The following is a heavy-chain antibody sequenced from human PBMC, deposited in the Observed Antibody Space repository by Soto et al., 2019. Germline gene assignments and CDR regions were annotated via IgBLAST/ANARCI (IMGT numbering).Heavy chain of an antibody. D-gene: IGHD3-10*01. CDR3: ARARYGSGSYYKSSYYYYGMDV. CDR2: IIPIFGTA. J-gene: IGHJ6*02. CDR1: GGTFSSYA. V-gene: IGHV1-69*01. Sequence: QVQLVQSGAEVKKPGSSVKVSCKASGGTFSSYAISWVRQAPGQGLEWMGGIIPIFGTANYAQKFQGRVTIPADESTSTAYMELSSRRSEDTAVYYCARARYGSGSYYKSSYYYYGMDVWGQGTTVTVSS.